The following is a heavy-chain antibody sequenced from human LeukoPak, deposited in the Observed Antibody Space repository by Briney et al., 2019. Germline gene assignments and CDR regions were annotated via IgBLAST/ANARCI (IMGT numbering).Heavy chain of an antibody. J-gene: IGHJ3*02. V-gene: IGHV4-61*01. D-gene: IGHD5/OR15-5a*01. CDR3: ARSTDAFDI. Sequence: SETLSLTCTASGGPFSSGSYCWSWIRQPPGKGLEWIGYIYYSGSTNYNPSLKSRVTISVDTSKNQFSLKLSSVTAADTAVYYCARSTDAFDIWGQGTMVTVSS. CDR1: GGPFSSGSYC. CDR2: IYYSGST.